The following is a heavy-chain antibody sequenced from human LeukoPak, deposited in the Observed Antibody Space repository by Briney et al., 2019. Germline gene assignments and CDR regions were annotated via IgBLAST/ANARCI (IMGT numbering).Heavy chain of an antibody. Sequence: PGGSLRLSCAASGFNVSSNYMSWVRQAPGRGLEWVSVIYSGGSTYYADSVKGRFTISRDNSKNTLFLQMNSLRAGDTAVYYCARGTVTMVDYWGQGTLVTVSS. V-gene: IGHV3-66*01. CDR3: ARGTVTMVDY. J-gene: IGHJ4*02. D-gene: IGHD3-10*01. CDR2: IYSGGST. CDR1: GFNVSSNY.